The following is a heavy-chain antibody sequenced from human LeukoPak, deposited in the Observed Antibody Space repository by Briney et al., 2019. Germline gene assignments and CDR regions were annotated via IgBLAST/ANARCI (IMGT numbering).Heavy chain of an antibody. J-gene: IGHJ6*04. V-gene: IGHV3-23*01. CDR1: GFTFSSHG. CDR2: ISPSGGIT. D-gene: IGHD3-10*02. Sequence: GGSLRLSCAASGFTFSSHGMNWVRQAPGKGLAWVSGISPSGGITYYTDSVKGRFTISRDNSKNTVSLQMNSLRAEDTAVYYCAELGITMIGGVWGKGTTVTISS. CDR3: AELGITMIGGV.